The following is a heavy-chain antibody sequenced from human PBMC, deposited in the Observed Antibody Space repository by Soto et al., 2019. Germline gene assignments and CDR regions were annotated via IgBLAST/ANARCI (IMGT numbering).Heavy chain of an antibody. V-gene: IGHV3-23*01. Sequence: EVQLLESGGGLVQPGGSLRLSCAASGFTFSSYAMSWVRQAPGKGLEWVSAISGSGGSTYYADSLKGRFTIPGDNSKNTLYLEMNSLMAEDTAVYYCAKGPRGDTLLWLYWGQGTLVTVSS. D-gene: IGHD3-10*01. CDR3: AKGPRGDTLLWLY. CDR1: GFTFSSYA. CDR2: ISGSGGST. J-gene: IGHJ4*02.